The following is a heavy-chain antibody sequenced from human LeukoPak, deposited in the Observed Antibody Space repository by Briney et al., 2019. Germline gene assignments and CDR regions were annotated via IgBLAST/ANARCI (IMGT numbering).Heavy chain of an antibody. CDR3: ARGIAVARNFDY. CDR2: IYHSGST. Sequence: SETLSLTCTVSGGSISSGGYYWSWIRQPPGKGLEWIGYIYHSGSTYYNPSLKSRVTISVDRSKNQFSLKLSSVTAADTAVYYCARGIAVARNFDYWGQGTLVTVSS. J-gene: IGHJ4*02. D-gene: IGHD6-19*01. CDR1: GGSISSGGYY. V-gene: IGHV4-30-2*01.